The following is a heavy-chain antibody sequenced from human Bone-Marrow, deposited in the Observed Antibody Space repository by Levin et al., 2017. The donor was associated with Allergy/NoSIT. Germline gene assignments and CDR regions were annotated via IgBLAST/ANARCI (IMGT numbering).Heavy chain of an antibody. CDR2: SYYSGST. CDR3: ARGDQWLTFLDS. J-gene: IGHJ4*02. Sequence: SETLSLTCTASGGSVTSGSYYWTWIRQPPGTGLEWIGYSYYSGSTNYNPSLNSRVTISVDTSTNQFSLKLTSVTAADTAVYYCARGDQWLTFLDSWGQGTLVTVSS. CDR1: GGSVTSGSYY. V-gene: IGHV4-61*01. D-gene: IGHD6-19*01.